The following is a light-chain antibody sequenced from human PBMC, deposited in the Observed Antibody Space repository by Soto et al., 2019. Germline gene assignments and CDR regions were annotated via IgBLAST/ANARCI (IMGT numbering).Light chain of an antibody. Sequence: AIRMTLSQSSRSGSTGDAVTITCRASQGISSYLAWYQQKPGKAPKLLIYAASTLQSGVPSRFSGSGSGTDFTLTISCLQSEDFATYYCQQYYSYPRTFGQGTKVDIK. V-gene: IGKV1-8*01. CDR3: QQYYSYPRT. J-gene: IGKJ1*01. CDR1: QGISSY. CDR2: AAS.